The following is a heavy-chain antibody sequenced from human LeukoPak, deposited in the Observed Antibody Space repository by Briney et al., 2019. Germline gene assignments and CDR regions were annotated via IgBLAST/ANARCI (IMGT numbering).Heavy chain of an antibody. CDR2: ISASGGST. CDR1: GFTLNRLA. D-gene: IGHD3-10*01. J-gene: IGHJ6*03. Sequence: GSLRLPCAASGFTLNRLAISWVRQAPRKGLEWVSNISASGGSTKYADPVKGRFTISRDNSKNTVYLQMNSLRAEDTAVYYCAKVMKGSERLTMVRGVIIKTAGLYYMDVWGKGTTVTVSS. CDR3: AKVMKGSERLTMVRGVIIKTAGLYYMDV. V-gene: IGHV3-23*01.